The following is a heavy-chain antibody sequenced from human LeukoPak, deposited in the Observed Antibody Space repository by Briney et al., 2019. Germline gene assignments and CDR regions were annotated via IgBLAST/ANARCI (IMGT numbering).Heavy chain of an antibody. CDR1: GFTFSSYE. D-gene: IGHD4-23*01. CDR3: ARSLGGNSGVDY. J-gene: IGHJ4*02. V-gene: IGHV3-48*03. Sequence: GGSLRLSCAASGFTFSSYEMNWVRQAPGKGLEWVSYISSSGSTIYYADSVKGRFTISRDNAKNSLYLQMNSLSAEDTAVYYCARSLGGNSGVDYWGQGTLVTVSS. CDR2: ISSSGSTI.